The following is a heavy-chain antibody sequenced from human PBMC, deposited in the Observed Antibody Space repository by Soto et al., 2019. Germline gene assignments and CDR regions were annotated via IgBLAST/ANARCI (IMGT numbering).Heavy chain of an antibody. CDR1: GDSVSSNSAA. V-gene: IGHV6-1*01. CDR3: ARERKSPSSSWFDYYYYYGMDV. D-gene: IGHD6-13*01. Sequence: SQTLSLTCAISGDSVSSNSAAWNWIRQSPSRGLEWLGRTYYRSKWYNDYAVSVKSRITINPDTPKNQFSLQLNPVTPEDTAVYYCARERKSPSSSWFDYYYYYGMDVGGQGTTVTVSS. CDR2: TYYRSKWYN. J-gene: IGHJ6*02.